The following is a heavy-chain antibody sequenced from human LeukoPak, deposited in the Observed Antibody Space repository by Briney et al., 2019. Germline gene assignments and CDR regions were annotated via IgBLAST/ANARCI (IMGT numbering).Heavy chain of an antibody. V-gene: IGHV3-23*01. CDR3: AKALRETHRPVYSYYYMDV. CDR2: ISGRGGIT. J-gene: IGHJ6*03. CDR1: EFTFNNYA. Sequence: PGGSLRLSCAASEFTFNNYAVSWVRQAPGQGLEWVSTISGRGGITYYADSVKGRLTISRDNSKNTVFLQMNSLRVDDTAVYYCAKALRETHRPVYSYYYMDVWGKGTTVTVSS.